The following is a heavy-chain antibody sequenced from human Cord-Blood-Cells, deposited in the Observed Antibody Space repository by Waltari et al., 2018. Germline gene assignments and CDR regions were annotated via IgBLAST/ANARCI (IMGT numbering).Heavy chain of an antibody. CDR2: IIPIFGTA. V-gene: IGHV1-69*01. CDR1: GATFSSYS. Sequence: QVQLVQSGAEVKKPASSAKVSCKASGATFSSYSISWVRQAPGPGLEWMGGIIPIFGTANYAQKFQGRVTITADESTSTAYMELSSLRSEDTAVYYCARSSTTSNPYYYYYYGMDVWGQGTTVTVSS. D-gene: IGHD4-4*01. CDR3: ARSSTTSNPYYYYYYGMDV. J-gene: IGHJ6*02.